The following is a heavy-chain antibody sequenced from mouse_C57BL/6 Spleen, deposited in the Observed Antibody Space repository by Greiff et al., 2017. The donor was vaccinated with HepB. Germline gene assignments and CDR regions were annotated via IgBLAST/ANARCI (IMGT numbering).Heavy chain of an antibody. D-gene: IGHD1-1*01. CDR3: TGTYYYGGDYAMDY. Sequence: EVKLVESGGGLVQPGGSMKLSCVASGFTFSNYWMNWVRQSPEKGLEWVAQIRLKSDNYATHYAESVKGRFTISRDDSKSSVYLQMNNLRAEDTGIYYCTGTYYYGGDYAMDYWGQGTSVTVSS. CDR2: IRLKSDNYAT. V-gene: IGHV6-3*01. CDR1: GFTFSNYW. J-gene: IGHJ4*01.